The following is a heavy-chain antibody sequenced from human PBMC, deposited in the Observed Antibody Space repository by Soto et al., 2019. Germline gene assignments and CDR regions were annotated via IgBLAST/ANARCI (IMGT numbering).Heavy chain of an antibody. Sequence: QLQLQESGPGLVKPSETLSLTCTVSGGSISSSSYYWGWIRQPPGKGLEWIGSIYYSGSTYYNPSLKSRVTISVDTSKNQFSLKLSSVTAADTAVYYCARHIAAKEYYFDYWGQGTLVTVSS. J-gene: IGHJ4*02. D-gene: IGHD6-25*01. V-gene: IGHV4-39*01. CDR1: GGSISSSSYY. CDR3: ARHIAAKEYYFDY. CDR2: IYYSGST.